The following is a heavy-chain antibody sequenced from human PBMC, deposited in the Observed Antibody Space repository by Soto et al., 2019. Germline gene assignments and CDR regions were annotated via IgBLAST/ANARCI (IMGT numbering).Heavy chain of an antibody. V-gene: IGHV5-51*01. CDR2: IYPGDSDT. Sequence: EVQLVQSGAEVKKPGESLKIPCKGSGYSFTTHWIGWVRQMPGKGLEWMGIIYPGDSDTKYSPSFQGQVTISADKSISTVYLRWSSLKASDTAMYYCARGGDRGGYDWTVFDYWGQGTLVSVSS. D-gene: IGHD5-12*01. CDR1: GYSFTTHW. CDR3: ARGGDRGGYDWTVFDY. J-gene: IGHJ4*02.